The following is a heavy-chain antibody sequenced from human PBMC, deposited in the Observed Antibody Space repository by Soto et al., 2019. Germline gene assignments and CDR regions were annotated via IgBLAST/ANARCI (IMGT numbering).Heavy chain of an antibody. CDR3: ARGGYCSGGRCLWKSTGMDV. J-gene: IGHJ6*02. CDR2: ISSSGSTI. D-gene: IGHD2-15*01. CDR1: GFSFSDYY. V-gene: IGHV3-11*01. Sequence: ESGGGLVKPGGSLRLSCAASGFSFSDYYMSWVRQAPGKGLEWISYISSSGSTIFYAPSVKGRFTISRDNAKNSLELQMDRLRAEDTAVYFCARGGYCSGGRCLWKSTGMDVWGRGTTVTVSS.